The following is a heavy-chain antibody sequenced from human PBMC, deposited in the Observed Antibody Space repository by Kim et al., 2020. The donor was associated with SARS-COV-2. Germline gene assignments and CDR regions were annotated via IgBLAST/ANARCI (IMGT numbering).Heavy chain of an antibody. Sequence: ASVKVSCKASGYTFTSYDINWVRQATGQGLEWMGWMNPNSGNTGYAQKFQGRVTMTRNTSISTAYMELSSLRSEDTAVYYCARAHDYGGIAGGYYFDFCGEGTPGTVSS. J-gene: IGHJ4*02. V-gene: IGHV1-8*01. CDR1: GYTFTSYD. D-gene: IGHD4-17*01. CDR3: ARAHDYGGIAGGYYFDF. CDR2: MNPNSGNT.